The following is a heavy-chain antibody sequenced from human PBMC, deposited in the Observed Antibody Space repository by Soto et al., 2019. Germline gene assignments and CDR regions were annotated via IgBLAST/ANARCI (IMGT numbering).Heavy chain of an antibody. D-gene: IGHD2-2*01. V-gene: IGHV3-11*06. Sequence: QVQLVESGGGLVKPGGSLRLSCAASKFIFSEYYMSWIRQAPGKGLEWVSYISSGSSYTNYADSVNGRFTISRDNAKNSLYLQMNSLRAEDTAVYFCARQGACSTTSCPAYYYYYAMDVWGQGTTVTVSS. CDR3: ARQGACSTTSCPAYYYYYAMDV. CDR2: ISSGSSYT. J-gene: IGHJ6*02. CDR1: KFIFSEYY.